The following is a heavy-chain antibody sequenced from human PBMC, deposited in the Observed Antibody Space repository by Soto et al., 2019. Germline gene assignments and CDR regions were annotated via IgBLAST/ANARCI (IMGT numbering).Heavy chain of an antibody. V-gene: IGHV1-18*01. Sequence: ASVKVSCKASGYTFTSYGISWVRQAPGQGLEWMGWISAYNGNTNYAQKLQGRVTMTTDTSTSTAYMELRSLRSDDTAVYYCAREKPCYSPGYWFDPWGQGTLVTVSS. CDR2: ISAYNGNT. CDR3: AREKPCYSPGYWFDP. D-gene: IGHD2-21*01. CDR1: GYTFTSYG. J-gene: IGHJ5*02.